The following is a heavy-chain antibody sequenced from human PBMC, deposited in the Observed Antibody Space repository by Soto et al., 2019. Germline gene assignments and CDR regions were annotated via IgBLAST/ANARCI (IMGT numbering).Heavy chain of an antibody. J-gene: IGHJ4*02. CDR3: ASSMGRGGNDY. Sequence: EVQLVESGGGFVQPGGSLRLSCVASGFTFSDYWMSWVRQAPGKGLECVANIKTDGSEKYYVDPVKGRFTISRDNAKNSLYLQMNSLRAEDTAVYYCASSMGRGGNDYWGQGTLVAVSS. CDR1: GFTFSDYW. V-gene: IGHV3-7*05. D-gene: IGHD3-10*01. CDR2: IKTDGSEK.